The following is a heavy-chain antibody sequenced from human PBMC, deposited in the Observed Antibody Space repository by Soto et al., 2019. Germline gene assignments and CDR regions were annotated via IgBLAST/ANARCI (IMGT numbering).Heavy chain of an antibody. D-gene: IGHD3-10*01. J-gene: IGHJ4*02. V-gene: IGHV4-59*08. CDR1: GGSISSYY. Sequence: QVQLQESGPGLVKPSETLSLTCTVSGGSISSYYWTWIRQPPGKGLEWIGFMYNSGSTHYNPSLKSRATISLATSKNQFALNLRSVTAADTAVYYCASMGYHYGSGSYPLDYWGQGTLVTVSS. CDR2: MYNSGST. CDR3: ASMGYHYGSGSYPLDY.